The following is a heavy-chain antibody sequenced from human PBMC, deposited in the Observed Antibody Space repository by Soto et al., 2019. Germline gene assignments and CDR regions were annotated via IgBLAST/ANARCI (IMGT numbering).Heavy chain of an antibody. J-gene: IGHJ6*02. CDR1: GYTFTSYA. V-gene: IGHV1-8*02. CDR3: ARGLYYDFWSGYLTYYYYGMDV. D-gene: IGHD3-3*01. CDR2: MNPNSGNT. Sequence: GASVKVSCKASGYTFTSYAMHWVRQATGQGLEWMGWMNPNSGNTGYAQKFQGRVTMTRNTSISTAYMELSSLRSEDTAVYYCARGLYYDFWSGYLTYYYYGMDVWGQGTTVTVSS.